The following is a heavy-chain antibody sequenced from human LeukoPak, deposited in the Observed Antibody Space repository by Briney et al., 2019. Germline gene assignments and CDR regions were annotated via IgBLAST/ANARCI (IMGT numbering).Heavy chain of an antibody. D-gene: IGHD6-19*01. V-gene: IGHV7-4-1*02. J-gene: IGHJ6*02. CDR2: INTNTGNP. CDR1: GYTLTELS. Sequence: ASVKVSCKVSGYTLTELSMHWVRQAPGQGLEWMGWINTNTGNPTYAQGFTGRFVFSLDTSVSTAYLQISSLKAEDTAVYYCARETSGWPGYYGMDVWGQGTTVTVSS. CDR3: ARETSGWPGYYGMDV.